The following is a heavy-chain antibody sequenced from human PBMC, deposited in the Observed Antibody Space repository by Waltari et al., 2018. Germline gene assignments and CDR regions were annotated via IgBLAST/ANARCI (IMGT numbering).Heavy chain of an antibody. CDR2: IIGSGGST. V-gene: IGHV3-23*01. CDR3: AKVWHGGY. J-gene: IGHJ4*02. CDR1: VFSFSSHA. Sequence: EVQLLASGGGLVQPGGSLRLACAASVFSFSSHALSWVRQAPGKGLEWVSAIIGSGGSTYYADSVNGRFTISRDNSKNTLYLQMNSLRAEDTAVYYCAKVWHGGYWGQGTLVTVSS.